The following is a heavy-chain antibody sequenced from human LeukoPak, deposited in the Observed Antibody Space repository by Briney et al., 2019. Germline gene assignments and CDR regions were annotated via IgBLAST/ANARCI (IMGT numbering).Heavy chain of an antibody. CDR1: GFTFSNYN. J-gene: IGHJ3*02. V-gene: IGHV3-21*01. CDR3: ARDSGITGTIDAFDI. D-gene: IGHD1-20*01. CDR2: ISISGGYI. Sequence: GGSLRLSCAASGFTFSNYNMNWVRQAPGKGLEWVSSISISGGYIYYADSVKGRFTISRDNAKNSLYLQMNSLRADDTAVYYCARDSGITGTIDAFDIWGQGTMVTVSS.